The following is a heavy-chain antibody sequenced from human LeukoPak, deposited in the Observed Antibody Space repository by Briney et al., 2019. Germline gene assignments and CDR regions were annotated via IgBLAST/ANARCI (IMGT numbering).Heavy chain of an antibody. CDR1: GFTFSSYG. CDR3: ARGYSSSWLGYFDY. Sequence: GGSLRLSCVASGFTFSSYGIHWVRQAQGKGLEWVAVVSSDGSIKYNADSVKGRFTISRDTSKNTVYLQMNSLGAEDTAFYYCARGYSSSWLGYFDYWGQGTLVTVSS. J-gene: IGHJ4*02. CDR2: VSSDGSIK. D-gene: IGHD6-13*01. V-gene: IGHV3-30*03.